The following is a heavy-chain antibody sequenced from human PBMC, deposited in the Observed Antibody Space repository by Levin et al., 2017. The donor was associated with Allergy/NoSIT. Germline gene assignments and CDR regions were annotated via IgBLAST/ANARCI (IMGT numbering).Heavy chain of an antibody. J-gene: IGHJ4*02. CDR3: ARGDFSSYADLGDFTY. Sequence: GESLKISCKASGYDFSLYYMHWVRQAPGQGLEWMGIINPSGGSTNYAQKFRGRVIMTSDTSTDTVYMDLKSLRSADTAVYFCARGDFSSYADLGDFTYWGQGTLVTVSS. V-gene: IGHV1-46*01. CDR1: GYDFSLYY. CDR2: INPSGGST. D-gene: IGHD4-11*01.